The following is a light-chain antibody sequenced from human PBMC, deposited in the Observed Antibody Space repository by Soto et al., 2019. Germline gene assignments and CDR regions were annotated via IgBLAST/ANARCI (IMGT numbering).Light chain of an antibody. CDR3: SSFVHKNNLL. CDR2: EVD. V-gene: IGLV2-8*01. CDR1: SDDIGTYNY. Sequence: QSALTQPPSASGSPGLSVTISCTGTSDDIGTYNYVSWFQQHSGNAPKLIIYEVDKRPSGVPNRFSGSKSGNTASLTISGLQAEDEADYYCSSFVHKNNLLFGGGTKVTVL. J-gene: IGLJ2*01.